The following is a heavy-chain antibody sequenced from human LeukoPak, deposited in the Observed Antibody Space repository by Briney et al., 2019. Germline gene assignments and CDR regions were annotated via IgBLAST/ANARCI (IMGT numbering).Heavy chain of an antibody. CDR3: ARIDGDFWSGYYFDY. CDR1: GGTFSSYA. D-gene: IGHD3-3*01. Sequence: SVKVSCKASGGTFSSYAISWVRQAPGQGLEWMGGIIPIFGTANYAQKFQGRVTITTDESTSTAYMELSSLRSEYTAVYYCARIDGDFWSGYYFDYWGQGPLVTVSS. V-gene: IGHV1-69*05. CDR2: IIPIFGTA. J-gene: IGHJ4*02.